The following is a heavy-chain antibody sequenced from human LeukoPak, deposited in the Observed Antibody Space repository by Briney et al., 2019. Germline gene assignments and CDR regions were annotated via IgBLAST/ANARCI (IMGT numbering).Heavy chain of an antibody. D-gene: IGHD6-13*01. Sequence: ASVKVSCKASGYTFTGYYMHWVRQAPGQGLEWMGWINPNSGGTNYAQKFQGRVTMTRDTSISTAYMELSRLRSDDTAVYYCARDGDSSSWYYYYYYMDVWGKGTTVTISS. CDR1: GYTFTGYY. CDR3: ARDGDSSSWYYYYYYMDV. CDR2: INPNSGGT. J-gene: IGHJ6*03. V-gene: IGHV1-2*02.